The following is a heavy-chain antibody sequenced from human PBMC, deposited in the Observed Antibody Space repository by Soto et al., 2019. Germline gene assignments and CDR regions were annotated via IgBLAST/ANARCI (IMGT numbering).Heavy chain of an antibody. D-gene: IGHD6-13*01. CDR2: IYYSGST. CDR3: ARAGDIAAAGGPYYYYGMDV. Sequence: SETLSLTCTVASGSISSYYWSWIRQPPGTGLEWIGYIYYSGSTYYNPSLKSRVTISVDTSKNQFSLKLSSVTAADTAVYYCARAGDIAAAGGPYYYYGMDVWGQGTTVTVS. J-gene: IGHJ6*02. CDR1: SGSISSYY. V-gene: IGHV4-59*06.